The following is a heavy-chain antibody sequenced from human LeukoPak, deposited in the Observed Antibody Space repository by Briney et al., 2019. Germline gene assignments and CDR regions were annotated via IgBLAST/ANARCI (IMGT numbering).Heavy chain of an antibody. CDR3: AKESETAMEEAPFDY. CDR2: IRYDGSNT. J-gene: IGHJ4*02. CDR1: GFTFTSYG. Sequence: RGSLRLSCAASGFTFTSYGMHWVRQAPGKGLEWVAFIRYDGSNTNYADSVKGRFTITKDSSTTTLYLQMNSLRHETTAVYYFAKESETAMEEAPFDYCGEESLLTVSS. V-gene: IGHV3-30*02. D-gene: IGHD5-18*01.